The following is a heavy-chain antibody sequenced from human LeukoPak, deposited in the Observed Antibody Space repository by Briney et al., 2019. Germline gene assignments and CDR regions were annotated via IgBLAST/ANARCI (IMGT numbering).Heavy chain of an antibody. J-gene: IGHJ6*02. CDR3: ASNMAANYHYFYGIDV. CDR2: ISSSTTST. V-gene: IGHV3-11*01. CDR1: GFSFSDYY. D-gene: IGHD6-6*01. Sequence: GGSLRLSCAASGFSFSDYYMAWIRQAPGKGLEWVAFISSSTTSTYYADSVTGRFTVSRDNAKNSLSLQMSSLRVEDTGAYYCASNMAANYHYFYGIDVWGQGTTVTVSS.